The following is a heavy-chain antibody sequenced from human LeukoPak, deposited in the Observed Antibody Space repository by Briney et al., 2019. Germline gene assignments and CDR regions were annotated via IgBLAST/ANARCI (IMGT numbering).Heavy chain of an antibody. CDR2: INSDGSST. CDR1: GFTFSRTD. V-gene: IGHV3-74*01. D-gene: IGHD4/OR15-4a*01. J-gene: IGHJ5*02. Sequence: PGGSLRLSCAASGFTFSRTDMHWVRQAPGKGLVWVSRINSDGSSTTYADSVRGRFTISRDNAKNTLYLQMNSLRAEDTAVYYCARPMTMVDNWFDPWGQGTLVTVSS. CDR3: ARPMTMVDNWFDP.